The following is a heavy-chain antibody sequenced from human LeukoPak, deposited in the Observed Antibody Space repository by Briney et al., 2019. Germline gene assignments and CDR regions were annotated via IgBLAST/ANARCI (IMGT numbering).Heavy chain of an antibody. V-gene: IGHV1-8*01. CDR2: MNPNSGNT. D-gene: IGHD3-22*01. Sequence: ASVKVSCKASGYTFTSYDINWVRQATGQGLEWMGWMNPNSGNTGYAQKFQGRVTMTRNTSISTAYMELSSLRSEDTAVYYCASHESSGSLYYYYYGMDVWGQGTTVTVSS. CDR1: GYTFTSYD. J-gene: IGHJ6*02. CDR3: ASHESSGSLYYYYYGMDV.